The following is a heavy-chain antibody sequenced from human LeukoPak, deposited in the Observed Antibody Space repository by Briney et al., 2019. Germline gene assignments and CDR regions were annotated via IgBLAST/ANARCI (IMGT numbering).Heavy chain of an antibody. Sequence: GGSLRLSCAASGFTFSSYWMSWVRQAPGKELEWVANIKQDGGGKDYVDTVKGRFTISRDNAKNSLYLQMNSLRAEDTAVYYCARGEVTTVYYYYYYGMDVWGQGTTVTVSS. J-gene: IGHJ6*02. D-gene: IGHD4-11*01. CDR2: IKQDGGGK. CDR1: GFTFSSYW. CDR3: ARGEVTTVYYYYYYGMDV. V-gene: IGHV3-7*01.